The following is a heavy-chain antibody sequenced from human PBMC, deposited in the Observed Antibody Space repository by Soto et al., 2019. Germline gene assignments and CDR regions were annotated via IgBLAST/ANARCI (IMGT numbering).Heavy chain of an antibody. CDR1: GYAFTTYG. CDR2: ISAHNGNT. CDR3: ARGRYGDY. J-gene: IGHJ4*02. Sequence: QVHLVQSGAEVKKPGASVKVSCQASGYAFTTYGITWVRQAPGQGLEWMGWISAHNGNTNYAQKLQGRVTVTRDTSTSTDYMELRSLRYDDTAVYYCARGRYGDYWGQGALVTVSS. D-gene: IGHD1-1*01. V-gene: IGHV1-18*01.